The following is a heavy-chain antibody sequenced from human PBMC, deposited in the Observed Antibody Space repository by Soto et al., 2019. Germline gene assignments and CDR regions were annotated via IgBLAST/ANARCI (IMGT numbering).Heavy chain of an antibody. CDR2: IDPDGRQQ. J-gene: IGHJ5*02. V-gene: IGHV3-7*03. Sequence: EVQLVESGGDLVQPGGSLRLSCTASGFALSKNWMNWVRQAPGMGLEWVANIDPDGRQQYYVDSVKGRFTTSGDNPKNGVFLEMNSLIAEDTVVYLCFPGWGGSGSWGQGTLFTVSS. CDR3: FPGWGGSGS. CDR1: GFALSKNW. D-gene: IGHD3-16*01.